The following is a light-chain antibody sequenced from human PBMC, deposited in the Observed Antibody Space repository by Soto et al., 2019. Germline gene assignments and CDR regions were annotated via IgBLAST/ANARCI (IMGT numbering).Light chain of an antibody. CDR1: QSVSSS. V-gene: IGKV3-11*01. J-gene: IGKJ3*01. CDR2: DAS. Sequence: EIVLTQSPDTLSLSPGERATLSCRASQSVSSSLAWYQQKPGQAPRLLIYDASNRATGIPARFSGSGSGTDFPLTISSLEPEDFAVYYCQQRSNWPPEVTFGPGTKVDIK. CDR3: QQRSNWPPEVT.